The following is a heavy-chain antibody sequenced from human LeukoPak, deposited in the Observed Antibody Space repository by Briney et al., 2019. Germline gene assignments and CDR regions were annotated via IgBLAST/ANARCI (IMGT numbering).Heavy chain of an antibody. CDR1: GASISSGGYS. D-gene: IGHD3-10*01. CDR3: ARDSSYGSGSYDY. J-gene: IGHJ4*02. Sequence: SQTLSLTCTVSGASISSGGYSWSWVRQHPGKGLEWIGYIYYSGSTYYNPSLKSRVTISVDTSKNQFSLKLSSVTAADTAVYYCARDSSYGSGSYDYWGQGTLVTVSS. CDR2: IYYSGST. V-gene: IGHV4-31*03.